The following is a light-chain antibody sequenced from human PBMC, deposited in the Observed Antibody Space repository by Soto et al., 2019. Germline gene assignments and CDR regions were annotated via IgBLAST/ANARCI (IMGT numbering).Light chain of an antibody. CDR3: QQYNNWPRT. CDR2: GAS. V-gene: IGKV3-15*01. CDR1: QSVSSN. J-gene: IGKJ1*01. Sequence: IVMQQSPTTLSLTPGESAPLSCRASQSVSSNLAWYQQKPGQAPRLPIYGASTRATGIPARFSGSGSGTEFTLTISSLQSEDFAVYYCQQYNNWPRTFGQGTKVDIK.